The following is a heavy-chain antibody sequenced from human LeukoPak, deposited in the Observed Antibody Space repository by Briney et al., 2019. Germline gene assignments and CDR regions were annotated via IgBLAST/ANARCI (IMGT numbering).Heavy chain of an antibody. CDR1: GFTFSNYA. Sequence: GGSLRLSCAASGFTFSNYAMSWVRRAPGKGLEWVSGISGSGSTTYYADSVKGRFTISRDNSKNTLYLQMNSLRADDTAVYYCAKAPGSRYFDYWGQGTLVTVSS. D-gene: IGHD3-9*01. CDR2: ISGSGSTT. J-gene: IGHJ4*02. CDR3: AKAPGSRYFDY. V-gene: IGHV3-23*01.